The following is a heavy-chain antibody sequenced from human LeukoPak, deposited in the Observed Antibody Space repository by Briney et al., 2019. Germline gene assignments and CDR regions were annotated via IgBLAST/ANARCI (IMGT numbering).Heavy chain of an antibody. CDR3: ARDYSMGYYYYMDV. CDR2: IIPIFGTA. V-gene: IGHV1-69*06. CDR1: GYTLTELS. D-gene: IGHD2-15*01. Sequence: ASVKVSCKVSGYTLTELSMHWVRQAPGQGLEWMGGIIPIFGTANYAQKFQGRVTITADKSTSTAYMELSSLRSEDTAVYYCARDYSMGYYYYMDVWGKGTTVTVSS. J-gene: IGHJ6*03.